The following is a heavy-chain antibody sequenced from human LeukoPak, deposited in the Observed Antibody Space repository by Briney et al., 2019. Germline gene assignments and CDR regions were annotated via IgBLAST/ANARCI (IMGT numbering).Heavy chain of an antibody. J-gene: IGHJ6*03. Sequence: NPSETLSLTCAVYGGSFSGYYWSWIRQPPGKGLEWIGEINHSGSTYYNPSLKTRVTISVDTSKNQFSLNLTSLTAADTAVYYCARDRKYYYHMDVWGKGTTVTVSS. CDR1: GGSFSGYY. CDR2: INHSGST. CDR3: ARDRKYYYHMDV. V-gene: IGHV4-34*01.